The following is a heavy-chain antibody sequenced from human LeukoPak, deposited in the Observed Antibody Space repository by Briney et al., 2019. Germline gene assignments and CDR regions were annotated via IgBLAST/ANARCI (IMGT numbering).Heavy chain of an antibody. V-gene: IGHV3-23*01. D-gene: IGHD4-23*01. Sequence: GGSLRLSCAASGFTFSSYAMSWVRQAPGKGLEWVSAISGSGGSTYYADSVKGRFTISRDNSKNTLYLQMNSLRAEDTAVYYCARADGGPGAFDIWGQGTMVTVSS. CDR2: ISGSGGST. J-gene: IGHJ3*02. CDR3: ARADGGPGAFDI. CDR1: GFTFSSYA.